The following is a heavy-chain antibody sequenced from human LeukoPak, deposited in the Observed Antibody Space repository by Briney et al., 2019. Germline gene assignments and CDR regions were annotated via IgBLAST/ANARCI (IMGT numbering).Heavy chain of an antibody. Sequence: GGSLRLSCAASGFTFSDYYMSWIRQSPGKGLEWLSYIGRRGGDEHYADSVKGRFTNSRDNAENSLYLQMNSLTVEDTAIYYCATDIRAVGDSRYFDYWGQGALVTVSS. CDR2: IGRRGGDE. CDR3: ATDIRAVGDSRYFDY. CDR1: GFTFSDYY. J-gene: IGHJ4*02. D-gene: IGHD1-26*01. V-gene: IGHV3-11*01.